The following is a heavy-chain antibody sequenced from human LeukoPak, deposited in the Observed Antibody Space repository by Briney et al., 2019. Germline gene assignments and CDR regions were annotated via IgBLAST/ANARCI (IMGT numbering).Heavy chain of an antibody. V-gene: IGHV4-39*01. Sequence: ETLSLTCTVSGGSISSSTYYWGWIRQPPGTGLEWIGSIYYSGSTYYNPSLKSRVTISVDTSKNQFSLKLSSVTAADTAVYYCASIRSSGFPFDYWGQGTLVTVSS. CDR1: GGSISSSTYY. CDR3: ASIRSSGFPFDY. D-gene: IGHD3-22*01. CDR2: IYYSGST. J-gene: IGHJ4*02.